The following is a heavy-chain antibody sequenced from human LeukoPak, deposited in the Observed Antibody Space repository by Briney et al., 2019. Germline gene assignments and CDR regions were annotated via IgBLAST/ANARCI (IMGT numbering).Heavy chain of an antibody. CDR3: AKGNSYYDFWSGYPN. Sequence: GGSLRLSCAAPGFTFDDYAMHWVRQAPGKGLEWVSGISWNSGSIGYADSVKGRFTISRDNAKNSLYLQMNSLRAEDTALYYCAKGNSYYDFWSGYPNWGQGTLVTVSS. CDR2: ISWNSGSI. CDR1: GFTFDDYA. D-gene: IGHD3-3*01. V-gene: IGHV3-9*01. J-gene: IGHJ4*02.